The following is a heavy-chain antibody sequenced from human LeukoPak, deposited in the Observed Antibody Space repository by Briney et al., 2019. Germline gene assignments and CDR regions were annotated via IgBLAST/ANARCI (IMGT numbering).Heavy chain of an antibody. D-gene: IGHD6-19*01. CDR1: GFTFSSYE. J-gene: IGHJ4*02. V-gene: IGHV3-21*01. Sequence: PGGSLRLSCAASGFTFSSYEMNWVRQAPGKGLEWVSSISSSSSYIYYADSVKGRFTISRDNAKNSLYLQMNSLRAEDTAVYYCAREGIAVALFDYWGQGTLVTVSS. CDR2: ISSSSSYI. CDR3: AREGIAVALFDY.